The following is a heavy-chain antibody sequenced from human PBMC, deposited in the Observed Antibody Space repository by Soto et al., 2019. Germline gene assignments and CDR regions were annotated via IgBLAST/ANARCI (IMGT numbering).Heavy chain of an antibody. CDR1: GFTFSSYD. J-gene: IGHJ5*02. Sequence: GGSLRLSCAASGFTFSSYDMSWVRQAPGKGLEWVSATSGSGGSTYYADSVKGRFTISRDNSKNTLYLQMNSLRAEDTAVYYCAKDKLGTTWFDPWGQGTLVTVSS. V-gene: IGHV3-23*01. D-gene: IGHD1-7*01. CDR2: TSGSGGST. CDR3: AKDKLGTTWFDP.